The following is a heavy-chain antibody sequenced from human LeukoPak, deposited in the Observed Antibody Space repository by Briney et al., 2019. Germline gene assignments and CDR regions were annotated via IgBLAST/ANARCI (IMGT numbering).Heavy chain of an antibody. CDR1: GGSFSGYY. V-gene: IGHV4-34*01. D-gene: IGHD3-22*01. J-gene: IGHJ1*01. CDR2: INHSGST. CDR3: ASSPHYYDSSGYYYVGYFQH. Sequence: SETLSLTCAVYGGSFSGYYWSWIRQPPGKGLEWVGEINHSGSTNYNPSLKSRVTISVDTSKNQFSLKLSSVTAADTAVYYCASSPHYYDSSGYYYVGYFQHWGQGTLVTVSS.